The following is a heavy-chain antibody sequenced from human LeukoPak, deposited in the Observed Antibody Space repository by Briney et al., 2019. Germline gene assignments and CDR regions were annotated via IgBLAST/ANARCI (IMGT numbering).Heavy chain of an antibody. CDR1: GFSFSSYW. D-gene: IGHD2/OR15-2a*01. J-gene: IGHJ4*02. CDR3: ARVSFCPRCHFDY. Sequence: QPGRSLRLSCAASGFSFSSYWMHWVRQAPGKGLVWVARISPDGSSALSADSVRGRFTISRDNADNTLYLQLNSLRAEDTAVYYCARVSFCPRCHFDYWGQGTLVTVSS. V-gene: IGHV3-74*03. CDR2: ISPDGSSA.